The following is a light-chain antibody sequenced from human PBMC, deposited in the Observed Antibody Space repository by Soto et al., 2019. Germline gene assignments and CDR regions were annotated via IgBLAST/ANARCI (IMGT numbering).Light chain of an antibody. V-gene: IGLV1-44*01. Sequence: QSVLTQPPSASGTPGRRLTISCSGSISNIAINSVSWYQKVPGTAPKLLIHSSKQRRSGVPDRFSGSKSGSSASLAISELQSEDEGDYYCSSWDDSLNGPVFGGGTQLTVL. CDR1: ISNIAINS. CDR3: SSWDDSLNGPV. J-gene: IGLJ2*01. CDR2: SSK.